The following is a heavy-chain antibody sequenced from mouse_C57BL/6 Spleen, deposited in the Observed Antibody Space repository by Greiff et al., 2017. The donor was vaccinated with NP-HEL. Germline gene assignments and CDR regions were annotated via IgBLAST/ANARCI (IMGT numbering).Heavy chain of an antibody. J-gene: IGHJ3*01. D-gene: IGHD2-4*01. CDR3: AREGVYDYDGGPWFAY. CDR1: GYAFSSYW. Sequence: QVQLQQSGAELVKPGASVKISCKASGYAFSSYWMNWVKQRPGKGLEWIGQIYPGDGDTNYNGKFKGKATLTADKSSSTAYMQLSSLTSEDSAVYFCAREGVYDYDGGPWFAYWGQGTLVTVSA. V-gene: IGHV1-80*01. CDR2: IYPGDGDT.